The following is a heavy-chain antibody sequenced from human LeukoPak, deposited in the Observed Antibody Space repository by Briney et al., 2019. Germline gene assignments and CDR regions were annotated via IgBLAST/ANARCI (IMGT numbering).Heavy chain of an antibody. J-gene: IGHJ3*02. CDR3: ARVGTYYDFWSGYNDAFDI. CDR1: GGSISSSSYY. CDR2: IYYSGRT. V-gene: IGHV4-39*07. Sequence: SETLSLTCTVSGGSISSSSYYWGWIRQPPGKGLEWIGSIYYSGRTYYNPSLKSRVTISVDTSKNQFSLKLSSVTAADTAVYYCARVGTYYDFWSGYNDAFDIWGQGTMVTVSS. D-gene: IGHD3-3*01.